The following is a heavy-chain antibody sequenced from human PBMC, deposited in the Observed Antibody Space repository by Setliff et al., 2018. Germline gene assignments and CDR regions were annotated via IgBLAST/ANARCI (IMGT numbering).Heavy chain of an antibody. CDR1: GYTFAKYG. CDR3: ARGSRGFDY. J-gene: IGHJ4*02. CDR2: ISGYNGYT. V-gene: IGHV1-18*01. Sequence: ASVKVSCKAFGYTFAKYGTSWVRQAPGQGLEWMGWISGYNGYTVYAQKLQGRVTLTTDTSTGTAYMELSSLTSEDTAVYFCARGSRGFDYWGQGALVTVSS.